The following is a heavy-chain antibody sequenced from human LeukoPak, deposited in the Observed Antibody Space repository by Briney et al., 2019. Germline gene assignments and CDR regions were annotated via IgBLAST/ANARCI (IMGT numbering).Heavy chain of an antibody. D-gene: IGHD3-22*01. Sequence: PSETLLLTCTVSGGSISSYYWSWIRQPPGKGLEWIGYIYYSGSTNYNPSLKSRVTISVDTSKNQFSLKLSSVTAADTAVYYCARDLWEYYDSNVRSFDYWGQGTLVTVSS. J-gene: IGHJ4*02. CDR1: GGSISSYY. V-gene: IGHV4-59*12. CDR2: IYYSGST. CDR3: ARDLWEYYDSNVRSFDY.